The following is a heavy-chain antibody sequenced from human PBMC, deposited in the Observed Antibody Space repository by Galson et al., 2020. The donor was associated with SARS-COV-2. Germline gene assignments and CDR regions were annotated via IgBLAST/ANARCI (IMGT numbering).Heavy chain of an antibody. CDR1: GFMFSYYA. CDR3: AREDLGIFGVVMGV. V-gene: IGHV3-30*04. D-gene: IGHD3-3*01. CDR2: ISYDGSQE. J-gene: IGHJ6*02. Sequence: GGSLRLSCAASGFMFSYYAMHWVRQTPGKGLEWVAVISYDGSQEDYADSVKGRFTISRDNSKNTLSLQMNSLRVEDTAVYYCAREDLGIFGVVMGVWGQGTTVNVSS.